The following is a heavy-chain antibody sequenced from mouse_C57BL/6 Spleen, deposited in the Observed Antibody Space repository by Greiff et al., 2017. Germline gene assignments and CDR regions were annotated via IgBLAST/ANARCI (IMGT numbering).Heavy chain of an antibody. Sequence: EVKLVESGGGLVQPGGSMKLSCVASGFTFSNYWMNWVRQSPEKGLEWVAQIRLKSDNYATHYAESVKGRFTISRDDSKSSVYLQMNNLRAEDTGIYYCTEITTVRFAYWGQGTLVTVSA. D-gene: IGHD1-1*01. V-gene: IGHV6-3*01. CDR3: TEITTVRFAY. CDR2: IRLKSDNYAT. CDR1: GFTFSNYW. J-gene: IGHJ3*01.